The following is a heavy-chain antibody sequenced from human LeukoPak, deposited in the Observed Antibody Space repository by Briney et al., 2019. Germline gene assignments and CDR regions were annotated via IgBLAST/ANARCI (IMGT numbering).Heavy chain of an antibody. V-gene: IGHV5-51*01. CDR3: ATHYKQQPHPEAFDI. CDR1: GYSFTSYW. Sequence: RGESLKISCKGSGYSFTSYWLGWVRQMPGKGLEWMGIIYPGDSDTRYSPSFQGQVTISADKSISTAYLQWSSLKGSDTAIYYCATHYKQQPHPEAFDIWGQGTMVTVSS. J-gene: IGHJ3*02. D-gene: IGHD6-13*01. CDR2: IYPGDSDT.